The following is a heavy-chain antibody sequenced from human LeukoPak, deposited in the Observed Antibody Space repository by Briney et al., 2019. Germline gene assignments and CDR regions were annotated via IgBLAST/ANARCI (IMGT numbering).Heavy chain of an antibody. D-gene: IGHD5-24*01. CDR3: ARGYNYANDFDS. Sequence: GVSLRLSCVASGFTFSNYWMHWVRQAPGKGLVWVSRITSDGTATTYADSVKGRFTISRDNAKNTLYLQMNSLRVEDTALYYCARGYNYANDFDSWGQGTLVSVSS. J-gene: IGHJ4*02. V-gene: IGHV3-74*01. CDR2: ITSDGTAT. CDR1: GFTFSNYW.